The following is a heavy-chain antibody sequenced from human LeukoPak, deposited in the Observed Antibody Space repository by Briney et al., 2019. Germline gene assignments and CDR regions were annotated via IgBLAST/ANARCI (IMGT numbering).Heavy chain of an antibody. J-gene: IGHJ4*02. CDR2: IYTSGST. Sequence: ASETLSLTCTVSGGSISSGSYYWSWIRQPAGKGLEWIGRIYTSGSTNYNPSLKSRVTISVDTSKNQFSLKLSSVTAADTAVYYCARDAVAARPDLRSFDYWGQGTLVTVSS. CDR1: GGSISSGSYY. CDR3: ARDAVAARPDLRSFDY. V-gene: IGHV4-61*02. D-gene: IGHD6-6*01.